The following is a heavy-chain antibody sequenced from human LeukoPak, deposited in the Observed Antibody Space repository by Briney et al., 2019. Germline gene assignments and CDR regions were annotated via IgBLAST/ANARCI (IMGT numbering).Heavy chain of an antibody. J-gene: IGHJ4*02. D-gene: IGHD5-24*01. CDR3: AKYSGWLQLGYFDY. V-gene: IGHV3-30*02. CDR1: GFTFSSYG. Sequence: SGGSLRLSCAASGFTFSSYGMHWVRQAPGKGLEWVAFIRYEGGNKYYADSVKGRFTISRDNSKNTLYLQMNSLRAEDTALYYCAKYSGWLQLGYFDYWGQGTLVTVSS. CDR2: IRYEGGNK.